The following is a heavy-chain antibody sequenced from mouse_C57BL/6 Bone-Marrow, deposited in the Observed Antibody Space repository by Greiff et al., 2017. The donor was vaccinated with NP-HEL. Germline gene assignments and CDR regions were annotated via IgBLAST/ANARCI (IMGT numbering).Heavy chain of an antibody. Sequence: EVKLMESGGGLVKPGGSLKLSCAASAFTFSSYAMSWVRQTPEKRLEWVATISDGGSYTYYPDNVKGRFTISRDNAKNNLYLQMSHLKSEDTAMYYCARAFWTWFSYWGQGTLVTVSA. V-gene: IGHV5-4*03. CDR3: ARAFWTWFSY. CDR1: AFTFSSYA. J-gene: IGHJ3*01. CDR2: ISDGGSYT.